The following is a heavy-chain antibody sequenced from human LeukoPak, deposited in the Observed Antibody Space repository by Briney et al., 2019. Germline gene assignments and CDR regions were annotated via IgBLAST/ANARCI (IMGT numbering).Heavy chain of an antibody. V-gene: IGHV4-38-2*02. J-gene: IGHJ4*02. CDR3: ARVGDWDKVYYFDY. CDR2: IYYSGST. D-gene: IGHD2-21*01. Sequence: SETLSLTCTVSGYSINSGYYWGWIRQPPGKGLEWIGYIYYSGSTNYNPSLKSRVTISVDTSKNQFSLKLSSVTAADTAVYYCARVGDWDKVYYFDYWGQGTLVTVSS. CDR1: GYSINSGYY.